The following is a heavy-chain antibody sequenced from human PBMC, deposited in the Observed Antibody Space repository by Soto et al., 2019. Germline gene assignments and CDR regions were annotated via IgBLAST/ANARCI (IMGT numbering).Heavy chain of an antibody. D-gene: IGHD3-16*02. J-gene: IGHJ4*02. CDR1: GGTFSSYT. CDR3: ARDPLANTFGGVIVRQQDY. CDR2: IIPILGIA. V-gene: IGHV1-69*08. Sequence: QVQLVQSGAEVKKPGSSVKVSCKASGGTFSSYTISWVRQAPGQGLEWMGRIIPILGIANYAQKFQGRVTITADKATSTAYMELSSLRSEDTAVYYCARDPLANTFGGVIVRQQDYWGQGTLVTVSS.